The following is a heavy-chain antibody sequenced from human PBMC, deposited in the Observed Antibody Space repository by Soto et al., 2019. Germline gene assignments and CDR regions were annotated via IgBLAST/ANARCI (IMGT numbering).Heavy chain of an antibody. D-gene: IGHD6-13*01. CDR2: IWCDGSNK. J-gene: IGHJ3*02. V-gene: IGHV3-33*01. CDR1: GFTFSSCV. CDR3: AREGQQLDLYDAFDI. Sequence: GGALRLSCAASGFTFSSCVMHWVRQAPGKGLEWVAVIWCDGSNKYYADSVKGRFTISRDNSKNTLYLQMNSLRAEDTAVYCCAREGQQLDLYDAFDIWGQGTMVTVSS.